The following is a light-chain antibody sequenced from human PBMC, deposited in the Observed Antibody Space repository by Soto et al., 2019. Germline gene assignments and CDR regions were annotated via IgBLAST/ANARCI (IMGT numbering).Light chain of an antibody. CDR1: SSDVGGYNY. CDR2: DVT. V-gene: IGLV2-14*01. CDR3: SSYTRSSTVV. Sequence: QSVLTQPASVSGSPGQSISISCNGTSSDVGGYNYVSWYQQHPGKAPKLMIYDVTNRPSGISSRFSGSKSANTASLTISGLQAEDEADYYCSSYTRSSTVVFGGGTKLTVL. J-gene: IGLJ2*01.